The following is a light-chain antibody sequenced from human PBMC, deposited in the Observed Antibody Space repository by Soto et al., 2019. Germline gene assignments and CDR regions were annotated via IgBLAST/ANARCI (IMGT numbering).Light chain of an antibody. V-gene: IGKV3-20*01. CDR2: GVS. CDR3: QQYGNSPRT. CDR1: QSVNSNF. Sequence: EIVLTQSPGTLSLSPGESATLSCRASQSVNSNFFAWYQQKPVQAPRLLIYGVSTRAPGIPDRFTGSGSGTDFALTVSGLEPEDFAIYYCQQYGNSPRTFGQGTRVDVK. J-gene: IGKJ2*01.